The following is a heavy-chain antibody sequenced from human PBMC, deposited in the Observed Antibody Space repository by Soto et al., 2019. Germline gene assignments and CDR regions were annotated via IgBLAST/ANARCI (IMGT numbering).Heavy chain of an antibody. V-gene: IGHV1-46*03. D-gene: IGHD6-13*01. CDR3: ARWYEVAAMDV. CDR1: GYTFTSYY. CDR2: INPSGGST. Sequence: QVQLVQSGAEVKKPGASVKVSCKASGYTFTSYYMHWVRQAPGQGLEWMGIINPSGGSTSYAQKFQGRVTMTRDKSTSTVYMELSSLRAEDTAVYYCARWYEVAAMDVWGKGPTVTVAS. J-gene: IGHJ6*03.